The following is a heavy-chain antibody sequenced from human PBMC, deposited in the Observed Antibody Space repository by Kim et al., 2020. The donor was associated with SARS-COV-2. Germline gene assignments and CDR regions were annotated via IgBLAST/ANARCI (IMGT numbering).Heavy chain of an antibody. D-gene: IGHD1-26*01. CDR1: GFTLSAYG. CDR3: AKDGRWPKDAFDI. CDR2: ISGGSGVT. Sequence: GGSLRLSCAASGFTLSAYGMSWVRQAPGKGLEWVSAISGGSGVTYYPASVKGRFTISRDNSKNTLYLQMNCLRAEDTAVYYCAKDGRWPKDAFDIWGQGTMVTVSS. J-gene: IGHJ3*02. V-gene: IGHV3-23*01.